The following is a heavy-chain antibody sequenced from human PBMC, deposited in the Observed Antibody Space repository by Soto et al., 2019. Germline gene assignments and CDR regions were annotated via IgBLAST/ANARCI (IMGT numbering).Heavy chain of an antibody. CDR1: GFTFSTDS. J-gene: IGHJ4*02. CDR3: ARFFGSGFDY. CDR2: ISTSGATR. V-gene: IGHV3-48*02. Sequence: EVQLVESGGGLVQPGGSLRLSCVASGFTFSTDSMNWVRQAPGKGLEWVAHISTSGATRYYADSVKGRFTISRDNAKTSLYLQMDSLRNEDTAVYYCARFFGSGFDYWGQGTRSPSPQ. D-gene: IGHD6-19*01.